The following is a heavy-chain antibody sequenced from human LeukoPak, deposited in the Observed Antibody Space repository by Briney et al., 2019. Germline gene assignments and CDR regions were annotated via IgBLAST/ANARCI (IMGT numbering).Heavy chain of an antibody. Sequence: PGGSLRLSCAASGFIFTNYFMSWVRQAPGKGLEWVASIKHDGSEKYYVDSVRGRFTISRDNTMNSLYLQMNSLRAEDTAVYYCARNAWKSYDSGRGRMDVWGQGTTVTVSS. V-gene: IGHV3-7*01. CDR1: GFIFTNYF. CDR2: IKHDGSEK. D-gene: IGHD3-10*01. J-gene: IGHJ6*02. CDR3: ARNAWKSYDSGRGRMDV.